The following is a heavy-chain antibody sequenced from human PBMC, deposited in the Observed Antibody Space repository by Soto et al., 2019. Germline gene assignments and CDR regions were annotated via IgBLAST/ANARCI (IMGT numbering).Heavy chain of an antibody. D-gene: IGHD5-12*01. CDR3: ARIDYNYRIDY. CDR1: GGSISSYY. CDR2: IYYSGST. Sequence: SSETLSLTCTVSGGSISSYYWSWIRQPPGKGLEWIGYIYYSGSTNYNPSLKSRVTISVDTSKNQFSLKLSSVTAADTAVYYCARIDYNYRIDYWGQGTLVTVSS. V-gene: IGHV4-59*01. J-gene: IGHJ4*02.